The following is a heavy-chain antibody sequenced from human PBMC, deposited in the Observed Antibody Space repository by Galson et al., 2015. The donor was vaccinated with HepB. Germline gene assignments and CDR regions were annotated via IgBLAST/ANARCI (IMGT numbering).Heavy chain of an antibody. CDR3: ARDSKRYSSSWYGEYYFDY. D-gene: IGHD6-13*01. Sequence: SLRLSCAASGFTSSSDGMHWVRQAPGKGLEWVAVIWYDGSNKYYADSVKGRFTISRDNSKNTLYLQMNSLRAEDTAVYYCARDSKRYSSSWYGEYYFDYWGQGTLVTVSS. CDR1: GFTSSSDG. V-gene: IGHV3-33*01. J-gene: IGHJ4*02. CDR2: IWYDGSNK.